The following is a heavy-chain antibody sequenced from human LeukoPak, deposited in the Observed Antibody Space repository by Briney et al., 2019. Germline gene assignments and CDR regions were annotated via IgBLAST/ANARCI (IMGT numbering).Heavy chain of an antibody. CDR3: TRGGGGTANFIYRSDY. V-gene: IGHV1-69*13. Sequence: SVKVSCKASGGSINSFAISWVRQAPGQGLEWMGGIIPIFGTVNHAQKFKGRVTVTADESTGTAYMELSSLRSDDTAVYYCTRGGGGTANFIYRSDYWGQGTLVTVSS. J-gene: IGHJ4*02. CDR2: IIPIFGTV. D-gene: IGHD2-8*02. CDR1: GGSINSFA.